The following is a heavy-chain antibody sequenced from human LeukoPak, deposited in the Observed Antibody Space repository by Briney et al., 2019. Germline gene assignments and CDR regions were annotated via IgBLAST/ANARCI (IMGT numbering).Heavy chain of an antibody. D-gene: IGHD7-27*01. Sequence: PSETLSLTCTVSGGSISSGSYYWSWIRQPAGKGLEWIGRIYTSGSTNYNPSLKSRVTISVDTSKNQFSLKLSSVTAADTAVYYRARELGISAFDIWGQGTMVTVSS. V-gene: IGHV4-61*02. CDR2: IYTSGST. J-gene: IGHJ3*02. CDR1: GGSISSGSYY. CDR3: ARELGISAFDI.